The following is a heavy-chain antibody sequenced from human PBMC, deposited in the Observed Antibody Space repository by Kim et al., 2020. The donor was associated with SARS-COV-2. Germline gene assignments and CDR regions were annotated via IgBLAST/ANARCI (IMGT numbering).Heavy chain of an antibody. Sequence: GGSLRLSCAASGFTFSIAWMNWVRQSPEKGLEWVGLIRTKAHGGGTADYAAPVKGRFTISRDDSKNMLYLQMNGLKTEDTAVYYCTTDQKGGGDYTICPYIWGQGTLVTVSS. CDR2: IRTKAHGGGTA. V-gene: IGHV3-15*01. J-gene: IGHJ4*02. CDR3: TTDQKGGGDYTICPYI. CDR1: GFTFSIAW. D-gene: IGHD2-21*02.